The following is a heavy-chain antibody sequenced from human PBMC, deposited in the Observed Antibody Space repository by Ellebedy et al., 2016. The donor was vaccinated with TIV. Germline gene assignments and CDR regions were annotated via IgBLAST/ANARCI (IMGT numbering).Heavy chain of an antibody. D-gene: IGHD6-13*01. J-gene: IGHJ3*02. CDR3: ARAGWDSSSWYLAFDI. CDR2: IYPGDSDT. V-gene: IGHV5-51*01. CDR1: GYSFTSYW. Sequence: GESLKISCKGSGYSFTSYWIGWVRQMPGKGLEWMGIIYPGDSDTRYSPSFQGPVTISADKSISTAYLQWSSLKASDTAMYYCARAGWDSSSWYLAFDIWGQGTMVTVSS.